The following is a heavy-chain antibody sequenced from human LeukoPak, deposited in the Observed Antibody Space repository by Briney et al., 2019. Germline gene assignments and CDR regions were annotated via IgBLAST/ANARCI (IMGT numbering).Heavy chain of an antibody. D-gene: IGHD2-2*01. CDR2: ISSSSTYI. CDR1: GFTFSSYS. CDR3: ARDVSRRVVPGADFDY. V-gene: IGHV3-21*01. J-gene: IGHJ4*02. Sequence: GGSLRLSCVASGFTFSSYSMNWVRQAPGKGLEWVSSISSSSTYIYYADSVKGRFTISRDNAKNSLYLQMNSVRAEDTAVYYCARDVSRRVVPGADFDYWGQGTLVTVSS.